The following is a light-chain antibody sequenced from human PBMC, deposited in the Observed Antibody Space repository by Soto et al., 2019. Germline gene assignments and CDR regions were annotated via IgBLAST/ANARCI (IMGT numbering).Light chain of an antibody. Sequence: DIQMTQSPSTLSVSVGDRVTITCRASQSINSWLAWYQQKPGKAPTLLIYKASSLRSGVPSRFSGSGSGTEFSLTISSLHPDDFATYYCQQYNSYPYTFGQGTKLEIK. CDR2: KAS. J-gene: IGKJ2*01. CDR1: QSINSW. V-gene: IGKV1-5*03. CDR3: QQYNSYPYT.